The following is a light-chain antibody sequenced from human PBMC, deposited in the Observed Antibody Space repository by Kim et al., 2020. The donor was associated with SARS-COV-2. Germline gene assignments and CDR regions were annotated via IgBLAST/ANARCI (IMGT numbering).Light chain of an antibody. CDR2: DAS. J-gene: IGKJ4*01. CDR1: QSVSSY. CDR3: QQRSNWPPLT. V-gene: IGKV3-11*01. Sequence: WPGERATLSCRASQSVSSYLAWYQQKPGQAPRLLIYDASNRATGIPARFSGSGSGTDFTLTISSLEPEDFAVYYCQQRSNWPPLTFGGGTKVDIK.